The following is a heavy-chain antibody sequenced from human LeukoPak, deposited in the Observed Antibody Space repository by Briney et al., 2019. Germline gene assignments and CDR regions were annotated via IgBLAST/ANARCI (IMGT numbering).Heavy chain of an antibody. CDR1: GYSISSGHY. J-gene: IGHJ5*02. V-gene: IGHV4-38-2*02. CDR3: ARGPRFGELLWHWFDP. D-gene: IGHD3-10*01. CDR2: MCHSGST. Sequence: SETLSLTCTVSGYSISSGHYWGWIRQPPGKGLEWIGSMCHSGSTYYNPPLKSRVTISEDTSKNQFSLKLRSVIAADTAVYYCARGPRFGELLWHWFDPWGQGTLVTVSS.